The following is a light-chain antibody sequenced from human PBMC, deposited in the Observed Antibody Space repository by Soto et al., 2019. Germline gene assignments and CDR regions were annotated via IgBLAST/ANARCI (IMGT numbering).Light chain of an antibody. CDR2: GAS. V-gene: IGKV3-15*01. CDR3: QQYHNWPNT. Sequence: EIVMTQSPGTLSVSPGERATLSCRASQSISSNLAWYQQKPGQAPRLLVYGASTRATGFPARFSGSGSGTESTLSFCSPESEDIAVYYCQQYHNWPNTFGQGTELEIE. CDR1: QSISSN. J-gene: IGKJ2*01.